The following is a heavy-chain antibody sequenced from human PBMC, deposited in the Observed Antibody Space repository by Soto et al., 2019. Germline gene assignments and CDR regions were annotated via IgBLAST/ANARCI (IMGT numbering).Heavy chain of an antibody. Sequence: GGSLRLSCAASGFTFSSYGMHWVRQAPGKGLEWVAVISYDGRNKYYVDSVKGRFTISRDNSKNTLYLQMNSLRAEDTAVYYCAKDRHAYGSSGPWIYAYWGQGTLVTVSS. J-gene: IGHJ4*02. D-gene: IGHD3-22*01. V-gene: IGHV3-30*18. CDR3: AKDRHAYGSSGPWIYAY. CDR2: ISYDGRNK. CDR1: GFTFSSYG.